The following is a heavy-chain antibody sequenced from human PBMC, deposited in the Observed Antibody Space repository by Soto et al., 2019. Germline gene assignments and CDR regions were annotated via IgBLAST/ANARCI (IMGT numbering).Heavy chain of an antibody. V-gene: IGHV6-1*01. CDR2: TYYASKWNN. CDR3: ARGRKSAFDY. J-gene: IGHJ4*02. Sequence: QVQLQQSGPGLMKPSQTLSLTCAISGDSVSSNGVAWNWIRQSPSRGLEWLGRTYYASKWNNNYSTSVKSRITINPDTSKNQFSLQLHFVTPEDMAVYYCARGRKSAFDYWGQGTLVTVSS. CDR1: GDSVSSNGVA.